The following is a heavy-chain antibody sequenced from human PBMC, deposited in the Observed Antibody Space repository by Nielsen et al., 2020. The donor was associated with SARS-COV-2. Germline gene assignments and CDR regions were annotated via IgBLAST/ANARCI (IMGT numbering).Heavy chain of an antibody. J-gene: IGHJ6*02. D-gene: IGHD3-10*01. CDR2: IYPEDSDT. CDR3: ARLYYGSGSYGLLAYYYGMDV. CDR1: GYNFPTYW. V-gene: IGHV5-51*01. Sequence: GESLKISCTGSGYNFPTYWIAWVRQMPGEGLELMGIIYPEDSDTRYRPSFEGLVTISGDKSLSTAYLQWDSLKASDTAMYYCARLYYGSGSYGLLAYYYGMDVWGQGTTVTVSS.